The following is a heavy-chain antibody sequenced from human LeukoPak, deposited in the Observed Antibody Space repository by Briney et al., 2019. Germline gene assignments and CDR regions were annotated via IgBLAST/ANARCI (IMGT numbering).Heavy chain of an antibody. Sequence: HSGGSLRLSCAASGFTFSSYEMNWVRQAPGKGLEWVSYISSSGSTIYYADSVKGRFTISRDNAKNSLYLQMNSLRAEDTALYYCARERDLLHYGGNDAFDIWGQGTMVTVSS. D-gene: IGHD4-23*01. CDR2: ISSSGSTI. J-gene: IGHJ3*02. CDR3: ARERDLLHYGGNDAFDI. CDR1: GFTFSSYE. V-gene: IGHV3-48*03.